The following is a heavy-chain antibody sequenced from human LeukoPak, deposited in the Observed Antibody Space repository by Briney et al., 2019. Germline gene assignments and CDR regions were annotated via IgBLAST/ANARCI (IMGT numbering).Heavy chain of an antibody. Sequence: SETLSLTCTVSGGSISSYYWSWIRQHPGKGLEWIGYIYYSGSTYYNPSLKSRVTISVDTSKNQFSLKLSSVTAADTAVYYCARVVPAAIWFDYWGQGTLVTVSS. V-gene: IGHV4-59*06. CDR1: GGSISSYY. CDR3: ARVVPAAIWFDY. CDR2: IYYSGST. D-gene: IGHD2-2*01. J-gene: IGHJ4*02.